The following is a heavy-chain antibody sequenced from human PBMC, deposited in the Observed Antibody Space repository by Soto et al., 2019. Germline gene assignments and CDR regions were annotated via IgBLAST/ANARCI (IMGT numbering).Heavy chain of an antibody. CDR3: AKDLFYDILTGYYISPTFDY. Sequence: GGSLRLSCAASGFTFSSYAMSWVRQAPGKGLEWVSAISGSGGSTYYADSVKGRFTISRDNSKNTLYLQMNSLRAEDTAVYYCAKDLFYDILTGYYISPTFDYWGQGTLVTVSS. J-gene: IGHJ4*02. CDR2: ISGSGGST. D-gene: IGHD3-9*01. CDR1: GFTFSSYA. V-gene: IGHV3-23*01.